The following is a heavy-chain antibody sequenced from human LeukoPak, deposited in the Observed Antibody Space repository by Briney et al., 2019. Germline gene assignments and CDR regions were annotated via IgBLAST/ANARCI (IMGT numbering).Heavy chain of an antibody. V-gene: IGHV4-59*08. CDR3: AKGLGYCSSTSCQTTDAFDI. CDR2: IHYSGIT. CDR1: GASISGYY. Sequence: PSETLSLTCTVSGASISGYYWSWIRQPPGKGLEYIGYIHYSGITNYNPSLKSRVTMSLDASKNQFSLTLTSVTAADTAVYYCAKGLGYCSSTSCQTTDAFDIWGQGTMVTVSS. D-gene: IGHD2-2*01. J-gene: IGHJ3*02.